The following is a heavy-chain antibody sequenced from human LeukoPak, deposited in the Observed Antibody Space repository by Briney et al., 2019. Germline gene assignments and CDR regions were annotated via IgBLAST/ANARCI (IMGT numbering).Heavy chain of an antibody. CDR2: INPKTGDT. Sequence: ASVTVSCQSSGYPFSGYYLDWVRQAPGQGLEWVGFINPKTGDTSYGQNFQGRVTVTSDTSVTTVYMDMTSLTSDDTAVYFCARNPFHYCSYNACPIYFYFYYIYLWGKGTAVTVSS. J-gene: IGHJ6*03. D-gene: IGHD1-1*01. CDR1: GYPFSGYY. V-gene: IGHV1-2*02. CDR3: ARNPFHYCSYNACPIYFYFYYIYL.